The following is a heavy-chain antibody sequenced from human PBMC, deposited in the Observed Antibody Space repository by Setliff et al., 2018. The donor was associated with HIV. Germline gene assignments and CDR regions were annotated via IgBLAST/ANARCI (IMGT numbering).Heavy chain of an antibody. V-gene: IGHV4-34*01. D-gene: IGHD4-17*01. Sequence: SETLSLTCAVYGGSFSDYYWSWIRQPPGKGLEWIGEINHSGSTNYNPSLKSRVTISVDTSKNQFSLRLTSVTASDTAVYYCARAAAGNTGPFDLWGQGSPVTVSS. J-gene: IGHJ4*02. CDR3: ARAAAGNTGPFDL. CDR1: GGSFSDYY. CDR2: INHSGST.